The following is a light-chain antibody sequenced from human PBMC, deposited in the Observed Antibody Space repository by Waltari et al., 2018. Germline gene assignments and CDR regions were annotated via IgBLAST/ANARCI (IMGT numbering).Light chain of an antibody. CDR3: CSYAGSSTGV. Sequence: QSALTQPASVSGSPGQSITISCTGTSSDVGSYNLVSWYQQHPGKAPKLMIYVGSKRPSGVSNRFSGSKSGNTASLTISGLQAEDEADYYCCSYAGSSTGVFGGGTKLTVL. CDR2: VGS. J-gene: IGLJ3*02. CDR1: SSDVGSYNL. V-gene: IGLV2-23*01.